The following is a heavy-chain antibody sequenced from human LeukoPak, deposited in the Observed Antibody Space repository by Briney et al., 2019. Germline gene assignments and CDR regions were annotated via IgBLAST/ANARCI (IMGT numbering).Heavy chain of an antibody. V-gene: IGHV3-48*01. CDR3: ARDFAGWGYFDL. CDR2: ISTGSSTI. CDR1: GFTFSSYS. Sequence: GGSLRLSCAPSGFTFSSYSMNWVRRAPGKGLEWVSHISTGSSTIYYADSVEGRFTISRDNAKNSLYLQMNSLGAEDTAVYYCARDFAGWGYFDLWGRGTQVTVSS. D-gene: IGHD3-9*01. J-gene: IGHJ2*01.